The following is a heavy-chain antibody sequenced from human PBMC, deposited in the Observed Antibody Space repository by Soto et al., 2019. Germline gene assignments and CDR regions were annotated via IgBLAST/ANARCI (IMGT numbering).Heavy chain of an antibody. CDR3: ARYRISGSWSKFDY. CDR2: IYYNGST. CDR1: GLTISSASYH. Sequence: SETLSLTCSVSGLTISSASYHWSWIRQHPGKGLEWVGNIYYNGSTYYSPSLKSRVTVWFDTSKNQFSLRLTSVTAADTAVYYCARYRISGSWSKFDYWGQGTRVTVSS. V-gene: IGHV4-31*03. J-gene: IGHJ4*02. D-gene: IGHD6-13*01.